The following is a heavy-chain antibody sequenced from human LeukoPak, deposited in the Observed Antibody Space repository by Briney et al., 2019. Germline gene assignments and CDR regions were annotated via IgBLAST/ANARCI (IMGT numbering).Heavy chain of an antibody. V-gene: IGHV1-46*01. Sequence: GASERVSSTAPGYTFTNNYMHWVRQAPGQRLERRGLINTTGSSTIYAQKFQGRGTMTRDMSTSTDHMELSSLRSEDTAVYYCARDNSMGDIAWWCHPWGQGTLVTVSS. J-gene: IGHJ5*02. CDR3: ARDNSMGDIAWWCHP. CDR2: INTTGSST. CDR1: GYTFTNNY. D-gene: IGHD3-10*01.